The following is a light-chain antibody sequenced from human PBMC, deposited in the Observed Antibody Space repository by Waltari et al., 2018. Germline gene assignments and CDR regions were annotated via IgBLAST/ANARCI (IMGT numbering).Light chain of an antibody. Sequence: DIVMTQSPDALAVSLGERAAINCKSSQSVVFNSNNKNYIAWYQKKPGQPPKLLIYGASTRDAGVPDRFSGSGSETDFTLSISSLQPEDVAVYYCQQYHSVPFTFGGGTKVEIQ. CDR2: GAS. V-gene: IGKV4-1*01. J-gene: IGKJ4*01. CDR1: QSVVFNSNNKNY. CDR3: QQYHSVPFT.